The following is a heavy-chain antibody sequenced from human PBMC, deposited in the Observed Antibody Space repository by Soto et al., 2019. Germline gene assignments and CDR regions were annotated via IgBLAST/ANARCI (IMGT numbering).Heavy chain of an antibody. V-gene: IGHV3-74*01. J-gene: IGHJ5*02. CDR1: GGTFSGYW. CDR2: IYGDGTTT. Sequence: EVQLVESGGDLVQPGGSLRLSCAASGGTFSGYWMHWVRRVPGKGLVWVSRIYGDGTTTTYADSVQGRFTISRDTGKNTVYLQMNSLRVDDTGVYFCARSCCGEQNWFDPWGQGTLVTLSS. D-gene: IGHD4-17*01. CDR3: ARSCCGEQNWFDP.